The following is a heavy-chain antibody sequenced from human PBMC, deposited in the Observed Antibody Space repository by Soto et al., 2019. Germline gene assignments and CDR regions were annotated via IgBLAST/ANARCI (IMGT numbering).Heavy chain of an antibody. D-gene: IGHD6-19*01. CDR2: ISGSGSST. Sequence: GGSLRLSFASSGFTFSSYAMNWVRQAPWKGLEWVSVISGSGSSTYYADSVKGRFTISRDNSKNTLYLQMNSLRAEDTAVYYCASRSSGWYFDYWGQGTLVTVSS. CDR3: ASRSSGWYFDY. CDR1: GFTFSSYA. J-gene: IGHJ4*02. V-gene: IGHV3-23*01.